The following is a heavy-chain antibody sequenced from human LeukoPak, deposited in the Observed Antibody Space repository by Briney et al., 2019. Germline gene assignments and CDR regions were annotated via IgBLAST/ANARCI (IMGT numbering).Heavy chain of an antibody. J-gene: IGHJ6*02. D-gene: IGHD4-11*01. V-gene: IGHV1-69*13. Sequence: GASVKVSCKASGGTFSSYAISWVRQAPGQGLEWMGGIIPIFGTANYAQKFQGRVTITADESTSTAYMELSSLRFEDTAVYYCARVTVTIPYYYGMDVWGQGTTVTVSS. CDR2: IIPIFGTA. CDR3: ARVTVTIPYYYGMDV. CDR1: GGTFSSYA.